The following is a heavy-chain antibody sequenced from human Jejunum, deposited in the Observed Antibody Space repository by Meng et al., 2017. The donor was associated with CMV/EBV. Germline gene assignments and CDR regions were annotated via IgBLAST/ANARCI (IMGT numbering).Heavy chain of an antibody. V-gene: IGHV7-4-1*01. CDR2: ININTGNP. Sequence: QVQLVQSGSELNKPGASVKVSCQAAGYTFTSSSMNWVRHAPGQGLEWMGWININTGNPTYAQGFTGRFVFSLDTSVSTAYLQIDSLKADDTAVYYCARGNGWRFDYWGQGTLVTVSS. J-gene: IGHJ4*02. CDR3: ARGNGWRFDY. D-gene: IGHD6-19*01. CDR1: GYTFTSSS.